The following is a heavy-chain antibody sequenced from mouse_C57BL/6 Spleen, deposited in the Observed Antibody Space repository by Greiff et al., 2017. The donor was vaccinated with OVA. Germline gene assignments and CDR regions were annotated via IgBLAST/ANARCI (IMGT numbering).Heavy chain of an antibody. CDR1: GFTFSSYT. CDR3: ARRNSYAMDY. CDR2: ISGGGGNT. V-gene: IGHV5-9*01. J-gene: IGHJ4*01. Sequence: EVQGVESGGGLVKPGGSLKLSCAASGFTFSSYTMSWVRQTPEKRLEWVATISGGGGNTYYPDSVKGRFTISRDNAKNTLYLQMSSLRSEDTALYYCARRNSYAMDYWGQGTSVTVSS.